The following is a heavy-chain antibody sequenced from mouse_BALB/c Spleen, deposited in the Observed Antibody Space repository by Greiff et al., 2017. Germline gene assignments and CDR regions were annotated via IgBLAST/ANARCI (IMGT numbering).Heavy chain of an antibody. Sequence: EVHLVESGAELVKPGASVKLSCTASGFNIKDTYMHWVKQRPEQGLEWIGRIDPANGNTKYDPKFQGKATITADTSSNTAYLQLSSLTSEDTAVYYCAREDGVYGRRFAYWGQGTLVTVSA. D-gene: IGHD1-1*01. J-gene: IGHJ3*01. CDR1: GFNIKDTY. CDR2: IDPANGNT. V-gene: IGHV14-3*02. CDR3: AREDGVYGRRFAY.